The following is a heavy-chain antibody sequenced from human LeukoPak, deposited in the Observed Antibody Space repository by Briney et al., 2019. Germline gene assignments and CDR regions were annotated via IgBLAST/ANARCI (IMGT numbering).Heavy chain of an antibody. J-gene: IGHJ4*02. CDR3: ARVRVVVVPAATTDPYYFDY. CDR2: IQYDGSNE. Sequence: GGSLRLSCAASGFTFSSYGMHWVRQAPGKGLEWVTFIQYDGSNEYYADSVKGRFTISRDNSKNTLYLQMNSLRAEDTAVYYCARVRVVVVPAATTDPYYFDYWGQGTLVTVSS. V-gene: IGHV3-30*02. D-gene: IGHD2-2*01. CDR1: GFTFSSYG.